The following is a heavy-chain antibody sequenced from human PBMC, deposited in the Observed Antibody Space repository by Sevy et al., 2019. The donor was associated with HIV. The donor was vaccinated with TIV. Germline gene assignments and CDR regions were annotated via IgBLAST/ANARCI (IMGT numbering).Heavy chain of an antibody. CDR3: AKMEGQLVLEYYFDY. CDR2: LFGGGHGA. J-gene: IGHJ4*02. V-gene: IGHV3-23*01. Sequence: GGSLRLSCVASGFTFSDYPMSWVRQAPGKGLEWVSSLFGGGHGANYADSVKGRFIISRDNSRNTLSLQLNSLRAEDAAVYYCAKMEGQLVLEYYFDYWGQAILVSVSS. CDR1: GFTFSDYP. D-gene: IGHD6-13*01.